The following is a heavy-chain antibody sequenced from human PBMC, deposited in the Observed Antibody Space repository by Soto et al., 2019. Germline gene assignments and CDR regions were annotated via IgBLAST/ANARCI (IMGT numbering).Heavy chain of an antibody. J-gene: IGHJ4*02. CDR2: INPNSGGT. Sequence: ASVKVSCKASGYTFTSYGISWVRQAPGQGLEWMGWINPNSGGTNYAQKFQGRVTMTRDTSISTAYMELSRLRSDDTAVYYCARDYRYCSGGSCPPGYWGQGTLVTVSS. V-gene: IGHV1-2*02. CDR3: ARDYRYCSGGSCPPGY. CDR1: GYTFTSYG. D-gene: IGHD2-15*01.